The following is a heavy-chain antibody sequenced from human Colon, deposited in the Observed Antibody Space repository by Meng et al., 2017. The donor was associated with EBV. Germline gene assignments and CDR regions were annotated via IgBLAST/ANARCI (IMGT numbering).Heavy chain of an antibody. V-gene: IGHV4-59*08. CDR3: ARHFINWFDP. CDR2: IYYSGST. Sequence: QVHLQEWGPGLVTPTEALSLPCHVSGGSIGSTYWSWIRQPPGKGLEWIGYIYYSGSTNYNPSLKSRVTISVDTSKNQFSLKLSSVTAADTAVYYCARHFINWFDPWGQGTLVTVSS. J-gene: IGHJ5*02. CDR1: GGSIGSTY.